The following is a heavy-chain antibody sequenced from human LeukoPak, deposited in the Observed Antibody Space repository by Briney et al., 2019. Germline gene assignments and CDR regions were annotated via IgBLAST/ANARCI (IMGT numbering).Heavy chain of an antibody. Sequence: GASVKVSCKVSGYTLTELSKHWVRQAPGKGLEWMGGFDPEDGETIYAQKFQGRVTMTRDTSTSTVYMELSSLRSEDTAVYYCARDYYDSSGQDYWGQGTLVTVSS. D-gene: IGHD3-22*01. J-gene: IGHJ4*02. V-gene: IGHV1-24*01. CDR1: GYTLTELS. CDR2: FDPEDGET. CDR3: ARDYYDSSGQDY.